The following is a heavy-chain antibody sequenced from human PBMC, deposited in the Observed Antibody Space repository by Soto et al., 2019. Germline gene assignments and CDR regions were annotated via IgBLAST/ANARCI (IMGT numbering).Heavy chain of an antibody. Sequence: GASVKVSCKASGYTFTSYAMHWVRQAPGQRLEWMGWINAGNGNTKYSQKFQGRVTITRDTSASTAYMELSSLRSEDTAVYYCARGYCSGGSCYFNFDYWGQGTLVTVSS. CDR1: GYTFTSYA. CDR3: ARGYCSGGSCYFNFDY. V-gene: IGHV1-3*01. CDR2: INAGNGNT. D-gene: IGHD2-15*01. J-gene: IGHJ4*02.